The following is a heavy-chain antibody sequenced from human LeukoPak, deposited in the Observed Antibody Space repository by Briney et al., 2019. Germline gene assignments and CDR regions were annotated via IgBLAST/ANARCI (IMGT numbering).Heavy chain of an antibody. Sequence: PGGPLRLSCAASGFTFSSYAMSWVRQAPGKGLEWVSAISGSGGSTYYADSVKGRFTISRDNSKNTLYLQMNSLRAEDTAVYYCAKAENCGGDCAQFDYWGQGTLVTVSS. D-gene: IGHD2-21*02. CDR1: GFTFSSYA. CDR3: AKAENCGGDCAQFDY. V-gene: IGHV3-23*01. J-gene: IGHJ4*02. CDR2: ISGSGGST.